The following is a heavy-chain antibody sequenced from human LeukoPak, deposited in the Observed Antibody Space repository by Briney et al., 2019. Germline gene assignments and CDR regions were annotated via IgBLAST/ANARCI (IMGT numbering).Heavy chain of an antibody. CDR2: LRTAGDA. CDR3: SRGGQRAGYAFDI. J-gene: IGHJ3*02. V-gene: IGHV3-13*01. Sequence: GGSLRLSCAASGFTFSDYDMHWVRQVTGKGLEWVSSLRTAGDAHYSVSVRGRLIISRERSTTSSYLQMNSMRAEDSAVDYCSRGGQRAGYAFDIWGQGTMVTVSS. CDR1: GFTFSDYD.